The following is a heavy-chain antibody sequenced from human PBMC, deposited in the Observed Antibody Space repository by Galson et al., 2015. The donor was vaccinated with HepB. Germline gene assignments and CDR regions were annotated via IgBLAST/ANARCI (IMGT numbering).Heavy chain of an antibody. V-gene: IGHV4-59*01. D-gene: IGHD2-21*02. J-gene: IGHJ4*02. CDR2: IYYSGST. CDR1: GGSISSYY. CDR3: ARGLVVTGIGLKYYFDY. Sequence: LSLTCTVSGGSISSYYWSWIRQPPGKGLEWIGYIYYSGSTNYNPSLKSRVTISVDTSKNQFSLKLRSVTAADTAVYYCARGLVVTGIGLKYYFDYWGQGTLVTVSS.